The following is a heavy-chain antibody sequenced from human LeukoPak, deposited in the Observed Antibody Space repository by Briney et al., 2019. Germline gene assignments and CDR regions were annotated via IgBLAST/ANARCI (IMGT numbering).Heavy chain of an antibody. J-gene: IGHJ6*02. Sequence: PGGSLRLSCAASGFTFSNAWMSWVRQAPRKGLEWVGRIKSKTDGGTTDYAAPVKGRLTISRDDSENTLYLQINSLKTKDTAVYYCTTGIAAAGHYYYYYGMDVWGQGTTVTVSS. CDR1: GFTFSNAW. D-gene: IGHD6-13*01. CDR3: TTGIAAAGHYYYYYGMDV. CDR2: IKSKTDGGTT. V-gene: IGHV3-15*01.